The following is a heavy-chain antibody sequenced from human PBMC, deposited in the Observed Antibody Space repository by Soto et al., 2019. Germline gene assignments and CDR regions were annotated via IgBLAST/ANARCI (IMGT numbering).Heavy chain of an antibody. CDR1: GGSISSGDYY. J-gene: IGHJ4*02. Sequence: QVQLQESGPGLVKPSQTLSLTCTVSGGSISSGDYYWSWIRQPPGKGLEWIGYIYYSGSTYYNPSLKSRVTISVDTSKNQFSLKLSSVTAADTAVYYCARGETISFGLDSGGYYFDYWGQGTLVTVSS. CDR2: IYYSGST. CDR3: ARGETISFGLDSGGYYFDY. D-gene: IGHD3-16*01. V-gene: IGHV4-30-4*01.